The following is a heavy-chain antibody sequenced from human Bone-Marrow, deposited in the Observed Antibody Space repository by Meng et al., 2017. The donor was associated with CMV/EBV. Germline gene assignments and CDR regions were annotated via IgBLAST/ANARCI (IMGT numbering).Heavy chain of an antibody. CDR2: IYPGDSDT. Sequence: ETLSLTCTVSGGSISSYYWSWIRQPPGKGLEWMGIIYPGDSDTRYSPSFQGQVTISADKSISTAYLQWSSLKASDTAMYYCARRGGGNYYFDYWGQGTLVTVSS. V-gene: IGHV5-51*01. CDR1: GGSISSYY. J-gene: IGHJ4*02. D-gene: IGHD4-23*01. CDR3: ARRGGGNYYFDY.